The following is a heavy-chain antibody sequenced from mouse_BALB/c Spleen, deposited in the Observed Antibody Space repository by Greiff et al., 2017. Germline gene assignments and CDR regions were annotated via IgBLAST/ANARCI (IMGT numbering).Heavy chain of an antibody. CDR3: TRYGNYDWYFDV. V-gene: IGHV1-69*02. J-gene: IGHJ1*01. Sequence: QVQLQQSGAELVRPGASVKLSCKASGYTFTSYWINWVKQRPGQGLEWIGNIYPSDSYTNYNQKFKDKATLTVDKSSSTAYMQLSSPTSEDSAVYYCTRYGNYDWYFDVWGAGTTVTVSS. CDR2: IYPSDSYT. D-gene: IGHD2-1*01. CDR1: GYTFTSYW.